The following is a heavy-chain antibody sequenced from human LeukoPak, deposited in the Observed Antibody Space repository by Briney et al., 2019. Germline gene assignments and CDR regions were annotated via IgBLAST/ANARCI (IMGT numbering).Heavy chain of an antibody. CDR3: ARGRTYYDSSGYYYPRTSSFDY. CDR1: GGSISSYY. CDR2: IYYSGST. Sequence: SETLSLTCTVSGGSISSYYWSWIRQPPGKGLEWIGYIYYSGSTNYNPSLKSRVTISVDTSKNQFSLKLSSVTAADTAVYYCARGRTYYDSSGYYYPRTSSFDYWGQGTLVTVSS. V-gene: IGHV4-59*08. D-gene: IGHD3-22*01. J-gene: IGHJ4*02.